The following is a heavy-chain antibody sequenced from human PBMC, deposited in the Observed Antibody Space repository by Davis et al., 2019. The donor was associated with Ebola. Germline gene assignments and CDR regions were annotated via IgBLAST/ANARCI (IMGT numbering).Heavy chain of an antibody. CDR3: ARDVPAANYYYYYYMDV. CDR2: ISSSSSYI. D-gene: IGHD2-2*01. J-gene: IGHJ6*03. CDR1: GFTFSSYS. V-gene: IGHV3-21*01. Sequence: PGGSLRLSCAASGFTFSSYSMNWVRQAPGKGLEWVSSISSSSSYIYYADSVKGRFTISRDNAKNSLYLQMNSLRAEDTAVYYCARDVPAANYYYYYYMDVWGKGTTVTVSS.